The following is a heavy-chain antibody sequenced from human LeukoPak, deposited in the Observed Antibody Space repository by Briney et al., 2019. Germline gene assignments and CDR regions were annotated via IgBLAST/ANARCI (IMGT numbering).Heavy chain of an antibody. V-gene: IGHV4-39*07. Sequence: TSETLSLTCAVSGGSMSSTNYYWGWIRQPPGKGLEWIATIYYSGSAYYNPSLESRVSISIDTSKNQFSLKLSSVTAADTAVYYCARERGKQLLWFGEYWEFDYWGQGTLVTVSS. CDR1: GGSMSSTNYY. CDR2: IYYSGSA. CDR3: ARERGKQLLWFGEYWEFDY. J-gene: IGHJ4*02. D-gene: IGHD3-10*01.